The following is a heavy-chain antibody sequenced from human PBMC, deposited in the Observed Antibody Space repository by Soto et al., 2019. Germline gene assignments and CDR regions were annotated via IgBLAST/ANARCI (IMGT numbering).Heavy chain of an antibody. Sequence: GGSLRLSCAASGFTFSSYAMSWVRQAPGKGLEWVSAISGSGGSTYYADSVKGRFTISRDNSKNTLYLQMNSLRAEDTAVYYCAKEEWLRGFYYYYYMDVWGKGTTVTVSS. CDR2: ISGSGGST. J-gene: IGHJ6*03. D-gene: IGHD5-12*01. CDR3: AKEEWLRGFYYYYYMDV. V-gene: IGHV3-23*01. CDR1: GFTFSSYA.